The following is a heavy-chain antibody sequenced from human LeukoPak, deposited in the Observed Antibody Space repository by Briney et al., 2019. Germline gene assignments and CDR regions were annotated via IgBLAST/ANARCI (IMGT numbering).Heavy chain of an antibody. CDR2: IYTSGTT. CDR3: ARDHPGYDAFDI. CDR1: GGSISSGFYY. V-gene: IGHV4-61*02. D-gene: IGHD1-1*01. J-gene: IGHJ3*02. Sequence: SQTLSLTCTVSGGSISSGFYYWNWIRQPAGKGLEWIGRIYTSGTTNYNPSLESQVTISVDTSKNQFFLKLSSVTAADTAVYYCARDHPGYDAFDIWGQGTMVTVSS.